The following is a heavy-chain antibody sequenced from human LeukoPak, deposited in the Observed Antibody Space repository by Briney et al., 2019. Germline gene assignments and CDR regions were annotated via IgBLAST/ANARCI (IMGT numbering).Heavy chain of an antibody. CDR2: INYSGST. CDR3: ARGRSGTPYFDY. CDR1: GGSFSGYY. J-gene: IGHJ4*02. Sequence: SETLSLTCAVYGGSFSGYYWSWIRQPPGKGLEWIGEINYSGSTNYNPSLKSRVTISVDTSKNQFSLKLSSVTAADTAVYYCARGRSGTPYFDYWGQGTLVTVSS. D-gene: IGHD1-26*01. V-gene: IGHV4-34*01.